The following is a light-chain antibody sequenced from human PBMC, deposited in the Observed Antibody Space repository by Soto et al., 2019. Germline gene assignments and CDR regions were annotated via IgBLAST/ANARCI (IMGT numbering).Light chain of an antibody. V-gene: IGKV1-5*03. CDR3: QQYESYPLT. J-gene: IGKJ4*01. CDR1: QSISIW. CDR2: KAS. Sequence: DIQMTQSPSTLSTSVGDRVTITCRASQSISIWLAWHQQKPGKAPKLLIYKASSLESGVPSRFSGSGSGTEFTLTISSLQPDDFASYYCQQYESYPLTFGGGTKVEIK.